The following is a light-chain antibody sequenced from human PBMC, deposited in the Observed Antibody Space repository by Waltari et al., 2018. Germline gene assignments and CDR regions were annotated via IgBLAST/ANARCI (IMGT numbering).Light chain of an antibody. CDR2: EVL. V-gene: IGLV2-14*03. CDR1: SPHIGDYNY. J-gene: IGLJ1*01. Sequence: QSTLTQPASVSGSPGQSITISCTGSSPHIGDYNYVSWFQQHPDKVPKLLIYEVLNRPSGVSARFSGSKSGTTAFLTISGLQTDDEASYYCASYAGTNPYVFGTGT. CDR3: ASYAGTNPYV.